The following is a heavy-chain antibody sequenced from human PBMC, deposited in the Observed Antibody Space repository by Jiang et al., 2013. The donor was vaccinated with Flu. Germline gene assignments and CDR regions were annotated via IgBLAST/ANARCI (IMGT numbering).Heavy chain of an antibody. V-gene: IGHV1-46*01. Sequence: SGAEVKKPGASVKVSCKASGYTFTSYYMHWVRQAPGQGLEWMGIINPSGGSTSYAQKFQGRVTMTRDTSTSTVYMELSSLRSEDTAVYYCAREEGELPGRGDAFDIWGQGTMVTVS. CDR3: AREEGELPGRGDAFDI. J-gene: IGHJ3*02. CDR1: GYTFTSYY. CDR2: INPSGGST. D-gene: IGHD1-26*01.